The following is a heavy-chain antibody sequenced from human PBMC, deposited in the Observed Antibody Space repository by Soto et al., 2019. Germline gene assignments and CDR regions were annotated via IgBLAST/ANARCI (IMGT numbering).Heavy chain of an antibody. J-gene: IGHJ3*02. Sequence: QVQLVQSGAEVKKPGSSVKVSCKASGGTFSSYAISWVRQAPGQGLEWMGGIIPIFGTANYAQKFQGRVKINEDESKSTAYMELSSMRSEDTAVYYCASWLSGSYGKGAFDNWGQGTMVTVSS. D-gene: IGHD1-26*01. CDR2: IIPIFGTA. V-gene: IGHV1-69*01. CDR3: ASWLSGSYGKGAFDN. CDR1: GGTFSSYA.